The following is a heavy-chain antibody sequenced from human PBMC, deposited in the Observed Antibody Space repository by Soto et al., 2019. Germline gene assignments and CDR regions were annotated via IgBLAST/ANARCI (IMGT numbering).Heavy chain of an antibody. Sequence: QVQVVQSGAEVKKPGASVRVSCKPSAYNLAGDGFTWVRQAPGQGLEWMGWISVHNGDTNYAQKFQDRFSLTTDTFTRTVYMELTNLRSDDTAVYYCARRGNPYMDVWGQGTTVIVSS. CDR1: AYNLAGDG. CDR3: ARRGNPYMDV. V-gene: IGHV1-18*01. CDR2: ISVHNGDT. J-gene: IGHJ6*02.